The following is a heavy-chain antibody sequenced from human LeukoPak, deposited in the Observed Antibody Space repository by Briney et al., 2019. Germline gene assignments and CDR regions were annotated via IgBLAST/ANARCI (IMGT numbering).Heavy chain of an antibody. Sequence: TGGSLRLSCAASGFTFSSYAMSWVRQAPGKGLEWVSAISGSGGSTYYADSVKGRFTISRDNSKNTLYLQMNSLKAEDTAVYYCANLSGSSGRNAFDIWGQGTMVTVSS. D-gene: IGHD3-22*01. J-gene: IGHJ3*02. CDR3: ANLSGSSGRNAFDI. V-gene: IGHV3-23*01. CDR1: GFTFSSYA. CDR2: ISGSGGST.